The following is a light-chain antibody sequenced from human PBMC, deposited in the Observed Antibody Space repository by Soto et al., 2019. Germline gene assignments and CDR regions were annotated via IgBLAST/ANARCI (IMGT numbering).Light chain of an antibody. CDR1: QSAGRS. J-gene: IGKJ4*01. V-gene: IGKV3-15*01. CDR3: QQYYDWPLT. CDR2: AAS. Sequence: EMVMTQSPATLSVSPGEGATLSCRASQSAGRSLAWYQEKSGQAPRLLTYAASARATGVPARFSGTGSGTDFTLIISSLPSEDFAVCYCQQYYDWPLTFGGGTKVDI.